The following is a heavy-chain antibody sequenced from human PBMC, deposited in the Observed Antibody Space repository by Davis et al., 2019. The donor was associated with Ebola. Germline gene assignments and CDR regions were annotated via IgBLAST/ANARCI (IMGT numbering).Heavy chain of an antibody. D-gene: IGHD3-10*01. Sequence: GGSLRLSCAASGFTFSSYAMHWVRQAPGKGLEWVGRIKSKTDGGTTDYAAPVKGRFTISRDDSKNTLYLQMNSLKTEDTAVYYCTSTNLLWFGELFYYYYGMDVWGQGTTVTVSS. CDR1: GFTFSSYA. V-gene: IGHV3-15*07. CDR3: TSTNLLWFGELFYYYYGMDV. CDR2: IKSKTDGGTT. J-gene: IGHJ6*02.